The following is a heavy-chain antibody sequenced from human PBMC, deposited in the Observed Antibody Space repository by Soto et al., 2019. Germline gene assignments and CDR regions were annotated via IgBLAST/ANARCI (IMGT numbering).Heavy chain of an antibody. CDR1: GYTFTSYG. CDR2: ISAYNGNT. V-gene: IGHV1-18*01. CDR3: ARVDYNWNYAAIDI. Sequence: ASVKVSCKASGYTFTSYGISWVRQAPGQGLEWMGWISAYNGNTNYAQKLQGRVTMTTDTSTSTAYIELRSLRSDDTAVYYCARVDYNWNYAAIDIWGQGTMVTVSS. D-gene: IGHD1-7*01. J-gene: IGHJ3*02.